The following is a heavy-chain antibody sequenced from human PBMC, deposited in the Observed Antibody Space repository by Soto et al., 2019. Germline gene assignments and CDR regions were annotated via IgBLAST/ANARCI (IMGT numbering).Heavy chain of an antibody. CDR1: GGSISSYY. CDR2: IYYSGST. J-gene: IGHJ6*03. D-gene: IGHD6-19*01. Sequence: QVQLQESGPGLVKPSETLSLTCTVPGGSISSYYWSWIRQPPGKGLEWIGYIYYSGSTNYNPSLKSRVTISVDTSKNQFSLKLSSVTAADTAVYYCARGVGSGWYSSGYYYYMDVWGKGTTVTVSS. V-gene: IGHV4-59*01. CDR3: ARGVGSGWYSSGYYYYMDV.